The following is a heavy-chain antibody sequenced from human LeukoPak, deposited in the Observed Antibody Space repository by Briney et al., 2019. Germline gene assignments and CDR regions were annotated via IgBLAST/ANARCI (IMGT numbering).Heavy chain of an antibody. D-gene: IGHD3-10*01. Sequence: GGSLRLSCAASGFTFSDYYMSWIRQAPGKGLEWVSYISSSGSTIYYADSVKGRFTISRDNAKNSLYLQMNSLRAEDTAVYYCARRSYYGSGLKYYYYMDVWGKGTTVTVSS. CDR3: ARRSYYGSGLKYYYYMDV. CDR2: ISSSGSTI. V-gene: IGHV3-11*04. CDR1: GFTFSDYY. J-gene: IGHJ6*03.